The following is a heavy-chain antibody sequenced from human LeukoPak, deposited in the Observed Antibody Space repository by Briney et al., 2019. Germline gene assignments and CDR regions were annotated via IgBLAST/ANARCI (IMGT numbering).Heavy chain of an antibody. V-gene: IGHV3-23*01. Sequence: GGSLRLSCAASGFTVSSNYMSWVRQAPGKGLEWVSAISGSGGSTYYADSVKGRFTISRDNSKNTLYLQMNSLRAEDTAVYYCAKDYYDSSGPDAFDIWGQGTMVTVSS. CDR3: AKDYYDSSGPDAFDI. CDR2: ISGSGGST. J-gene: IGHJ3*02. CDR1: GFTVSSNY. D-gene: IGHD3-22*01.